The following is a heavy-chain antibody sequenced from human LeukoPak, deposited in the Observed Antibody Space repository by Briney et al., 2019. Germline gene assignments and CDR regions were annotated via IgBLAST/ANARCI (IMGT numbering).Heavy chain of an antibody. D-gene: IGHD3-10*01. Sequence: ASVKVSCKASGYTFTSYAMHWVRQAPGQRLEWMGWINAGNGNTKYSQKFQGRVTITRDTSASTAYMELSSLRSEDTAVYYCASFPYYYGSGSHSWNDRPNDYWGQGTLVTVSS. V-gene: IGHV1-3*01. CDR2: INAGNGNT. CDR1: GYTFTSYA. CDR3: ASFPYYYGSGSHSWNDRPNDY. J-gene: IGHJ4*02.